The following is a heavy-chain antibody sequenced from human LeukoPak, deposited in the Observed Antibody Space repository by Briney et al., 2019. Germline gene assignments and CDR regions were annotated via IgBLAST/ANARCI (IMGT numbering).Heavy chain of an antibody. J-gene: IGHJ4*02. CDR2: INHSGST. CDR1: GGSFSGYY. D-gene: IGHD4-17*01. V-gene: IGHV4-34*01. CDR3: AREAGDYVGVFDY. Sequence: SETLSLTCAVYGGSFSGYYWSWIRQPPGKGLEWIGEINHSGSTNYNPSLKSRVTISVDTSKNQFSLKLSSVTAADTAVYYCAREAGDYVGVFDYWGQGTLVTVSS.